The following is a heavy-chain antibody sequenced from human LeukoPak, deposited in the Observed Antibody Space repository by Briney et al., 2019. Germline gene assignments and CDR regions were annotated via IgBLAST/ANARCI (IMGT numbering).Heavy chain of an antibody. CDR3: ASAVDRELNWFDP. CDR2: IYYSGST. V-gene: IGHV4-61*05. CDR1: GDSISSTTYH. J-gene: IGHJ5*02. D-gene: IGHD1-26*01. Sequence: SETLSLTCTVSGDSISSTTYHWGWIRQPPGKGLEWIGYIYYSGSTNYNPSLKSRVTISVDTSKNQFSLKLSSVTAADTAVYYCASAVDRELNWFDPWGQGTLVTVSS.